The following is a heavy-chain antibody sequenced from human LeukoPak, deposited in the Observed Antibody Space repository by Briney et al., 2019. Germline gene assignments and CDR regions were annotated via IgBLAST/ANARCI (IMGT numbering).Heavy chain of an antibody. V-gene: IGHV3-23*01. CDR3: AKDLYDSSEYYFDY. CDR1: GFTFNTYA. Sequence: QPGGSLRLSCAASGFTFNTYAMSWVRQAPGKGLEWVSAISDSGGSAYYADSVKGRFTISRDNSKNTLYLQMNSLRAEDTAVYYCAKDLYDSSEYYFDYWGQGTLVTVSS. CDR2: ISDSGGSA. J-gene: IGHJ4*02. D-gene: IGHD3-22*01.